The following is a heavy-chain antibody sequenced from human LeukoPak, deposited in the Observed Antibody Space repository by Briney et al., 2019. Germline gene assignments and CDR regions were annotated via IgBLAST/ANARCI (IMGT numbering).Heavy chain of an antibody. CDR3: ARVDLYYDSSGYSRAANDY. J-gene: IGHJ4*02. Sequence: ASVMVSCKASGYTFTGYAISWVRQAPGQGLEWMGWVSAYNGATNYAQNFQDRVTMTTDTPTTTAYMELRSLRSDDTAVYFCARVDLYYDSSGYSRAANDYWGQGTLVTVSS. CDR2: VSAYNGAT. V-gene: IGHV1-18*01. D-gene: IGHD3-22*01. CDR1: GYTFTGYA.